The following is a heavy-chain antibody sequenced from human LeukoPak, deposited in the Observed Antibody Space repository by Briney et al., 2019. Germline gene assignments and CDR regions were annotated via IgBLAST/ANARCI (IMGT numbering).Heavy chain of an antibody. CDR3: ARTGGGVVIPDY. D-gene: IGHD3-3*01. V-gene: IGHV4-59*11. Sequence: PSETLSLTCTVSGGSINSHYWSWIRQPPGKGLEWIGYIYIGGSTNYNPSLKSRVTISVDTSKIQFSLNLSSVTAADKAVYYCARTGGGVVIPDYWGQGTLVTVSS. CDR1: GGSINSHY. CDR2: IYIGGST. J-gene: IGHJ4*02.